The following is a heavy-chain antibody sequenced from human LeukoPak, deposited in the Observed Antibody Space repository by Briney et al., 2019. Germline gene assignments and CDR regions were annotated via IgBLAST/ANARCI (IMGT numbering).Heavy chain of an antibody. V-gene: IGHV3-7*01. CDR1: GFTFSSYW. D-gene: IGHD3-22*01. Sequence: GGSLRFSCAASGFTFSSYWMSWVRQAPGKGLEWVANIKQDGSEKYYVDSVKGRFTISRDNAKNSLYLQMNSLRAADTAVYYCARGGYYFDSSGYYGSFDYWGQGTLVTVSS. CDR3: ARGGYYFDSSGYYGSFDY. CDR2: IKQDGSEK. J-gene: IGHJ4*02.